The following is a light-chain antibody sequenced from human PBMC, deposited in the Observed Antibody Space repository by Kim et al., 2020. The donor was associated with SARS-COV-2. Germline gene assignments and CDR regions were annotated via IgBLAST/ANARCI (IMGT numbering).Light chain of an antibody. V-gene: IGLV4-69*01. CDR3: QTWGTGIRV. CDR2: VNSDGSH. Sequence: QLVLTQSPSASASLGASVNLTCTLSSGHSSYAIAWHQQQPERGPRYLMKVNSDGSHTKGDGIPYRFSGSSSGTERYLTISSLQSEDEADYYCQTWGTGIRVFGGGTQLTVL. J-gene: IGLJ3*02. CDR1: SGHSSYA.